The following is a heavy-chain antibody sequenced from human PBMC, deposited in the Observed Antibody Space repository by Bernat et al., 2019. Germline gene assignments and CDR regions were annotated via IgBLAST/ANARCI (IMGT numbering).Heavy chain of an antibody. D-gene: IGHD3-22*01. CDR3: ARDNYDSSGSGMDV. V-gene: IGHV3-66*01. J-gene: IGHJ6*02. Sequence: EVQLVESGGGLVQPGGSLRLSCAASGFTVSSNYMSWVRQAPGKGLEWVSVIYSGGRTYYADTVKGRFTISRDNSKNTLYLQMNSLRAEDTAVYYCARDNYDSSGSGMDVWGQGTTVTVSS. CDR2: IYSGGRT. CDR1: GFTVSSNY.